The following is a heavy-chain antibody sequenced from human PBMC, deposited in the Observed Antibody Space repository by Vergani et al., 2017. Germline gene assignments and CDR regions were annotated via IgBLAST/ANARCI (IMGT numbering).Heavy chain of an antibody. CDR3: ARIVGIVSTRLYFFDY. Sequence: QVTLRDSGPALLKPTQTLTLTCTFSGFSLNTAGMRVIWIRPTPGKALEWLAHIDWDDAKYYRTSLKTRLTISKDTSKNQVVLTMTNMVPVDTATYYCARIVGIVSTRLYFFDYWGQGTLVTVSS. V-gene: IGHV2-70*01. CDR2: IDWDDAK. D-gene: IGHD1-26*01. CDR1: GFSLNTAGMR. J-gene: IGHJ4*02.